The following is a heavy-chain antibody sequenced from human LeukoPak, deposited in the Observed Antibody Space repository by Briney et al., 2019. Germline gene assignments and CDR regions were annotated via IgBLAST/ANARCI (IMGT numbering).Heavy chain of an antibody. CDR2: ISGSGGNT. J-gene: IGHJ4*02. V-gene: IGHV3-23*01. CDR3: ARHSRGRWYVFDY. CDR1: GFTFSSYA. D-gene: IGHD6-13*01. Sequence: GGSVRLSCAASGFTFSSYAMSWVRQAPGKGLEWVSGISGSGGNTYYADSVKGRFTISRDNSNNTLYLQMNSLRAEDTAVYYCARHSRGRWYVFDYWGQDTLDPVSS.